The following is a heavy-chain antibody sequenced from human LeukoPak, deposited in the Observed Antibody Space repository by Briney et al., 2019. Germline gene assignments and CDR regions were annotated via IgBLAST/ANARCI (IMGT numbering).Heavy chain of an antibody. CDR3: ARGPTTGDLLRRFDP. Sequence: PSETLSLTCTVSGGSISSYYWSWIRQPAGKGLEWIGRIYSSESTNYNPSLKSRVTMSVDTSKNQFSLKLSSVTATDTAVYYCARGPTTGDLLRRFDPWGQGTLVTVSS. D-gene: IGHD1-26*01. CDR1: GGSISSYY. CDR2: IYSSEST. J-gene: IGHJ5*02. V-gene: IGHV4-4*07.